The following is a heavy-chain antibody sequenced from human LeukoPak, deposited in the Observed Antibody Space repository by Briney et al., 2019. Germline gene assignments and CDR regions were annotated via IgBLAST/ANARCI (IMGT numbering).Heavy chain of an antibody. CDR2: IKSTTDGGAT. J-gene: IGHJ6*02. V-gene: IGHV3-15*01. D-gene: IGHD2-2*01. Sequence: PGGSLRPSCAASGFTFSSAWMSWVRQAPGKGLEWVGRIKSTTDGGATDYAAPVKGRFTISRDDSKNTLYLRMNSLKIEDTAVYYCSTSQGVVVIYYYGMDVWGQGTTVTVSS. CDR3: STSQGVVVIYYYGMDV. CDR1: GFTFSSAW.